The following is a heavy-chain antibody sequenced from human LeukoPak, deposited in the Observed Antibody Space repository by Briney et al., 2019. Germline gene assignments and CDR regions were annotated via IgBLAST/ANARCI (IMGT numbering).Heavy chain of an antibody. CDR2: INPSGGST. CDR3: ARTSPHYYDSSGYLVY. V-gene: IGHV1-46*01. CDR1: GYTFTSYY. J-gene: IGHJ4*02. Sequence: ASVNVSCTASGYTFTSYYMHWVRQAPGQGLEWMGIINPSGGSTSYAQKFQGRVTMTRDTSTSTVYMELSSLRSEDTAVYYCARTSPHYYDSSGYLVYWGQGTLVTVSS. D-gene: IGHD3-22*01.